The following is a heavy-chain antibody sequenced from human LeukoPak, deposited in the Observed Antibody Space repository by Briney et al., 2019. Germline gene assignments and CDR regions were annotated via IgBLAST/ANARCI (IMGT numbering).Heavy chain of an antibody. V-gene: IGHV3-43*02. CDR2: ISGDGGST. D-gene: IGHD3-9*01. J-gene: IGHJ4*02. CDR3: AEEEPPQWGAYYDILTGYYCDY. Sequence: GGSLRLSCAASGFTFDDYAMHWVRQAPGKGLEWVSLISGDGGSTYCADSVKGRFTISRDNSKNSLYLQMNSLRTEDTALYYCAEEEPPQWGAYYDILTGYYCDYWGQGTLVTVSS. CDR1: GFTFDDYA.